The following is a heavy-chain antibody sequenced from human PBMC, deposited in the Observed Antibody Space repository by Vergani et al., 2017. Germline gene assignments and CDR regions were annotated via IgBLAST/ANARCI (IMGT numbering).Heavy chain of an antibody. CDR1: GFTFSSYE. V-gene: IGHV3-48*03. D-gene: IGHD4-11*01. CDR2: ISSSGSTI. CDR3: ARDLSQETTSYFYYYYGMDV. Sequence: EVQLVESGGGLVQPGGSLRLSCAASGFTFSSYEMNWVRQAPGKGLEWVSYISSSGSTIYYADSVKGRFTISRDNAKNSLYLPMNSLRAEDTAVYYCARDLSQETTSYFYYYYGMDVWGQGTTVTVSS. J-gene: IGHJ6*02.